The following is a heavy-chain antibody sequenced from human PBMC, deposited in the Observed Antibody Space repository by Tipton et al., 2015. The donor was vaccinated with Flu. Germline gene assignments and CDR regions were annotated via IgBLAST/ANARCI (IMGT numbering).Heavy chain of an antibody. CDR3: ANALRGYSYGSFDF. CDR1: GFTFSDYY. V-gene: IGHV3-11*01. Sequence: SLRLSCAASGFTFSDYYMNWIRQAPGKGLEWVSYISSTGSGSTIYYADSVKGRFTISRDNAKNSLYLQMNGLRAEDTAVYYCANALRGYSYGSFDFWGQGTLVTVSS. CDR2: ISSTGSGSTI. J-gene: IGHJ4*02. D-gene: IGHD5-18*01.